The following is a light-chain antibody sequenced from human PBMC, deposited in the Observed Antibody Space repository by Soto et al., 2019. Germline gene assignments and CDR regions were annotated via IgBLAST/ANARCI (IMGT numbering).Light chain of an antibody. CDR3: RSYTSRTTLNV. V-gene: IGLV2-14*01. Sequence: QSVLTQPASVSGSPGQSITISCTGTSSDVGGYNYVSWYQHHPGKAPKLMIYEVNNRPSGVSNRFSGSKSGNTASLTISGLQAEGEADYYCRSYTSRTTLNVFGSGTKVTVL. CDR1: SSDVGGYNY. CDR2: EVN. J-gene: IGLJ1*01.